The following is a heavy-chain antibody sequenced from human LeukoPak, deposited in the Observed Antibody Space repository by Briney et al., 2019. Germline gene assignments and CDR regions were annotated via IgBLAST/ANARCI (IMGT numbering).Heavy chain of an antibody. CDR3: AREGLVFPGV. D-gene: IGHD5/OR15-5a*01. J-gene: IGHJ4*02. V-gene: IGHV4-59*12. CDR1: GGSISSYY. CDR2: IYYSGST. Sequence: PSETLSLTCTVSGGSISSYYWSWIRQPPGKGLEWIGYIYYSGSTNYNPSLKSRVTISVDTSKNQFSLKLSSVTAADTAVYYCAREGLVFPGVWGQGTLVTVSS.